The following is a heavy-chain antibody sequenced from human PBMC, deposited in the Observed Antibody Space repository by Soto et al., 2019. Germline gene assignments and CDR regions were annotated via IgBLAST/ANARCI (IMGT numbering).Heavy chain of an antibody. D-gene: IGHD1-1*01. CDR3: AKVQTGTTIRYYYGMDV. CDR1: GFTFSSYG. J-gene: IGHJ6*02. V-gene: IGHV3-30*18. CDR2: ISYDGSNK. Sequence: QVQLVESGGGVVQPGRSLRLSCAASGFTFSSYGMHWVRQAPGKGLEWVAVISYDGSNKYYADSVKGRFTISRDNSKNTLYLQMNSLRAEDTAVYYCAKVQTGTTIRYYYGMDVWGQGTTVTVSS.